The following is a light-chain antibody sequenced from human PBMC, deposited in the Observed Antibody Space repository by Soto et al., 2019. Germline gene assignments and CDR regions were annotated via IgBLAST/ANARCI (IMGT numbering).Light chain of an antibody. Sequence: QSVLTQPASVSGSPGQSITISCTGTSSDVGDYNYVSWYQQHPGKAPKLMVYEVGNRPSGVSNRFSGSKSGNTASLTISGLQAEDEADYYCSSYTSSSTVIFGGGTKLTVL. CDR2: EVG. CDR1: SSDVGDYNY. V-gene: IGLV2-14*01. CDR3: SSYTSSSTVI. J-gene: IGLJ2*01.